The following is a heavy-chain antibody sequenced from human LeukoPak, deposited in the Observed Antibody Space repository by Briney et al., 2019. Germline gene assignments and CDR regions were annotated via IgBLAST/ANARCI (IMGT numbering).Heavy chain of an antibody. D-gene: IGHD4-11*01. CDR2: INPSGGST. V-gene: IGHV1-46*01. CDR3: ARDAQTVTTAIQFDY. J-gene: IGHJ4*02. CDR1: GYTFTSYY. Sequence: ASVKVSCKAPGYTFTSYYMHWVRQAPGQGLEWMGIINPSGGSTSYAQKFQGRVTMTRDMSTSTVYMELSSLRSEDTAVYYCARDAQTVTTAIQFDYWAREPWSPSPQ.